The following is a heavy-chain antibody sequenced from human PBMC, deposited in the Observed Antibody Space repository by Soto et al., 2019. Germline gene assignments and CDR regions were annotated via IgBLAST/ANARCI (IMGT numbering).Heavy chain of an antibody. CDR3: ARVGPMVRGVIDYYYYGMDV. V-gene: IGHV1-18*01. CDR2: ISAYNGNT. J-gene: IGHJ6*02. D-gene: IGHD3-10*01. Sequence: GASVKVSCKASGYTFTSYGISWVRQAPGQGLEWMGWISAYNGNTNYAQKLQGRVTMTTDTSTSTAYMELRSLRSDDTAVYYFARVGPMVRGVIDYYYYGMDVWGQGTTVTVSS. CDR1: GYTFTSYG.